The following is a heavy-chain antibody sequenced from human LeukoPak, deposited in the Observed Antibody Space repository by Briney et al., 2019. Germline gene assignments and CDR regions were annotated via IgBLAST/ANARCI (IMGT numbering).Heavy chain of an antibody. CDR2: IYTSGST. CDR3: ARETVTGTIVPYWWDY. V-gene: IGHV4-61*02. CDR1: GGSIIGGDYF. J-gene: IGHJ4*02. D-gene: IGHD1/OR15-1a*01. Sequence: SETLSLTCTISGGSIIGGDYFWSWIRQPAGKGLEWIGRIYTSGSTNNNPSFESRITVSLDTSKNQFSLNLRSVTAADTAVYYCARETVTGTIVPYWWDYWGQGAQVIVSS.